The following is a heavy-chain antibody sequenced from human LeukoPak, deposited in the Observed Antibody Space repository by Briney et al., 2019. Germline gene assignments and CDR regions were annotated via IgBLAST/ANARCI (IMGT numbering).Heavy chain of an antibody. V-gene: IGHV3-7*04. J-gene: IGHJ4*02. D-gene: IGHD1-1*01. Sequence: GGSLRLSCAASGFTFSTYWMTWVRQAPGKGPEWVANIKEDGSATYYVGSVKGRFTISRDNAKKSLYLQMNSLRAEDTAVYYCARDNPGYLAYDSWGQGTLVTVSS. CDR3: ARDNPGYLAYDS. CDR2: IKEDGSAT. CDR1: GFTFSTYW.